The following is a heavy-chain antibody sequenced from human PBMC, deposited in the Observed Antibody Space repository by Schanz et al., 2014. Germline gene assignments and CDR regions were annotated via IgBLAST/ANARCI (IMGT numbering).Heavy chain of an antibody. D-gene: IGHD6-13*01. CDR2: IYYSGST. Sequence: QVQLQESGPGLVKASETLSLTCTVFGYSITSGYYWAWIRQPPGKGLEWIAYIYYSGSTNYNPSLRGRVTISLDTSKNQFSLKLRSVTSADTAVYYCARDPGYSGQYGLDVWGQGTTVTVSS. CDR1: GYSITSGYY. V-gene: IGHV4-61*01. CDR3: ARDPGYSGQYGLDV. J-gene: IGHJ6*02.